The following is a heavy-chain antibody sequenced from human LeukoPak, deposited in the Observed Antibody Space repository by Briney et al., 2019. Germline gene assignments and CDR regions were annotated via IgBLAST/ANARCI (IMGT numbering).Heavy chain of an antibody. J-gene: IGHJ6*03. CDR1: GDSITSSSYY. Sequence: SETLSLTCTVSGDSITSSSYYWGWIRQPPGKGLEWIGSIYYSGNTYYNPSLKSRVTISVDTSKNQFSLKLSSVTAADTAVYYCARGSLDCSGGSCPFARYYYMDVWGKGTTVTISS. D-gene: IGHD2-15*01. CDR2: IYYSGNT. CDR3: ARGSLDCSGGSCPFARYYYMDV. V-gene: IGHV4-39*07.